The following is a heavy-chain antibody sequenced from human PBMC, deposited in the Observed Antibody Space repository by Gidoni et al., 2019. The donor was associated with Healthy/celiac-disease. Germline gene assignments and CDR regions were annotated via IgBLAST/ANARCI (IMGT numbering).Heavy chain of an antibody. CDR2: INHSGST. Sequence: QVQLQQWGAGLLKPSGTLSLTCAVYGGSFSGDYWSWIRPPPGKGLEWIGDINHSGSTNSNPSLKSRVTISVDTSKNQFSLKLSSVTAADTAVYYCARQSYGSGSPYFDYWGQGTLVTVSS. CDR1: GGSFSGDY. V-gene: IGHV4-34*01. D-gene: IGHD3-10*01. J-gene: IGHJ4*02. CDR3: ARQSYGSGSPYFDY.